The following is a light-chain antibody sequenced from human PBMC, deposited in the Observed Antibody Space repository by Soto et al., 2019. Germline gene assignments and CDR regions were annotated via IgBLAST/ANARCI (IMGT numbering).Light chain of an antibody. V-gene: IGKV3-15*01. CDR3: QHYNNWLQT. CDR2: GAS. CDR1: QSIRSEL. J-gene: IGKJ1*01. Sequence: DIGLRQPPDTPSLSQREMATLSYRASQSIRSELLAWYQQKPGQAPRLLIYGASTRATGIPARFSASGSRTEFTLTISSLQSEDFAVYYCQHYNNWLQTFGQGTKV.